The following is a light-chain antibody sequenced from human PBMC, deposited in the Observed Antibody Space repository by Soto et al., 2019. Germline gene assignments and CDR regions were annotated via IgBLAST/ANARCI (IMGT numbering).Light chain of an antibody. V-gene: IGKV3-15*01. J-gene: IGKJ2*01. CDR3: QQYNNWPQT. Sequence: EIVMTQSPATLSVSPGERATLSCRASQSVSSNLAWYQQKPGQAPRLLIYAASTRATGIPASFSGSRSGKEYTLTIRSVKAEDFAVYYCQQYNNWPQTLGQGTKLEIK. CDR1: QSVSSN. CDR2: AAS.